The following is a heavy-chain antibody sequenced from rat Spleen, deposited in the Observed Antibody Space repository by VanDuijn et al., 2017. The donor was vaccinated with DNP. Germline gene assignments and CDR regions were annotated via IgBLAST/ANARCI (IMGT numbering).Heavy chain of an antibody. D-gene: IGHD1-11*01. CDR1: GFTFSDYN. Sequence: EVQLVESGGGLVQPGRSLKLSCAASGFTFSDYNMAWVRQAPKKGLERVATIIYDGSRTYYRDSVKGRFTISRDNAKSTLYLQMDSLRSEDTATYYCATFEGRDAWGQGTSVTVSS. CDR2: IIYDGSRT. J-gene: IGHJ4*01. V-gene: IGHV5S10*01. CDR3: ATFEGRDA.